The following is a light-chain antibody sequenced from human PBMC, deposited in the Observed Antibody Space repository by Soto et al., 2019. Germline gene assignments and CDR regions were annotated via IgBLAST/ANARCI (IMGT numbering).Light chain of an antibody. CDR1: SSDFGGYNY. Sequence: QSALTQPASVSGSPGQSITISCTGTSSDFGGYNYVSWYQQHPGKAPKLMIYEVSNRPSGVSNRFSGSKSGNTASLTISGLQAEDEADYYCRSYTSSSTLVFGGGTKLTVL. J-gene: IGLJ2*01. CDR3: RSYTSSSTLV. V-gene: IGLV2-14*01. CDR2: EVS.